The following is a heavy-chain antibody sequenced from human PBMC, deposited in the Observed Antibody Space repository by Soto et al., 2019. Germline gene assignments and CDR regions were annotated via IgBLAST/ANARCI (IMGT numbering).Heavy chain of an antibody. CDR3: ARVPLGGATLGY. D-gene: IGHD1-26*01. CDR2: INPSGGST. CDR1: GYTFTSYY. Sequence: QVQLVQSGAEVKKPGASVKVSCKASGYTFTSYYMHWVRQAPGQGLEWMGIINPSGGSTSYAQKFQGIVTMTRDTSTSTVYMELSSRRSEDTAVYYCARVPLGGATLGYWGQGTLVTVSS. V-gene: IGHV1-46*01. J-gene: IGHJ4*02.